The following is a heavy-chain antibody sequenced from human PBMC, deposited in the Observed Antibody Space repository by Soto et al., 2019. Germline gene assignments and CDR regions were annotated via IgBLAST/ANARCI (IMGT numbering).Heavy chain of an antibody. CDR2: IYHSGST. CDR3: ASSTVHPEHYYMDL. CDR1: GGSISSGGYS. J-gene: IGHJ6*03. V-gene: IGHV4-30-2*01. D-gene: IGHD4-4*01. Sequence: PSETLSLTCAVSGGSISSGGYSWSWIRQPPGKGLEWIGYIYHSGSTYYNPSLKSRVTISVDRSKNQFSLKLSSVTAADTAVYYCASSTVHPEHYYMDLWGKGTTVTV.